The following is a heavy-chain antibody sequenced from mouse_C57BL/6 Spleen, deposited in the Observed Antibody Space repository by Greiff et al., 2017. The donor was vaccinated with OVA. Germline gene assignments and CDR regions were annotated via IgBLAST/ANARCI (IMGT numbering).Heavy chain of an antibody. V-gene: IGHV1-39*01. CDR1: GYSFTDYN. CDR2: INPNYGTT. D-gene: IGHD3-2*02. J-gene: IGHJ4*01. Sequence: VHVKQSGPELVKPGASVKISCKASGYSFTDYNMNWVKQSNGKSLEWIGVINPNYGTTSYNQKFKGKATLTVDQSSSTDYMQLNSLTSEDSAVYYCARKGTAQAFYYAMDYGGQGTSVTVSS. CDR3: ARKGTAQAFYYAMDY.